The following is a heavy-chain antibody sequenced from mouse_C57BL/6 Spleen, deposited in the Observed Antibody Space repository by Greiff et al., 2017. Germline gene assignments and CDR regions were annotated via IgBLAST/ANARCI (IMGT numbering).Heavy chain of an antibody. Sequence: EVQLVESGGGLVQPGESLKLSCESTEFEFPSHDMSWVRKTPEKRLELVAAISSDGGSTYYPDTMERRFIISRDNTKKTLYLQMSSLRSEDTAMYYCARHGHYYAKDYGGQGTSVTVSS. J-gene: IGHJ4*01. CDR2: ISSDGGST. CDR1: EFEFPSHD. CDR3: ARHGHYYAKDY. V-gene: IGHV5-2*01.